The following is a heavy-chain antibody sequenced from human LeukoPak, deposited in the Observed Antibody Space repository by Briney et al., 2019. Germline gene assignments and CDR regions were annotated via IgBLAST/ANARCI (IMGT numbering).Heavy chain of an antibody. CDR3: ARARDIVVVVAATPLPDYGMDV. J-gene: IGHJ6*02. D-gene: IGHD2-15*01. CDR1: GYTSTGYY. V-gene: IGHV1-2*02. CDR2: INPNSGGT. Sequence: ASVKVSCKASGYTSTGYYMHWVRQAPGQGLEWMGWINPNSGGTNYAQKFQGRVTMTRDTSISTAYMELSRLRSDDTAVYYCARARDIVVVVAATPLPDYGMDVWGQGTTVTVSS.